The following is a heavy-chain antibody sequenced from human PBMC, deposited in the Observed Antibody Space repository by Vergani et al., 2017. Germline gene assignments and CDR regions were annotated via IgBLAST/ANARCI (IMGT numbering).Heavy chain of an antibody. J-gene: IGHJ2*01. D-gene: IGHD3-16*02. V-gene: IGHV4-39*07. CDR3: ASRLGGYDYVWGSYSFWYFDL. Sequence: QLQLQESGPGLVKPSETLSLTCTVSGGSISSSSYYWGWIRQPPGKGLEWIGSIYYSGSTYYNPSLKSRVTISVDTSKNQFSLKLSSVTAADTAVYYCASRLGGYDYVWGSYSFWYFDLWGRGTLVTVSS. CDR1: GGSISSSSYY. CDR2: IYYSGST.